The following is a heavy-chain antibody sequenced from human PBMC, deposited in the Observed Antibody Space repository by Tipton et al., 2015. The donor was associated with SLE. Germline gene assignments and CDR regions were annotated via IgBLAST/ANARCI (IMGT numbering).Heavy chain of an antibody. Sequence: TLSLTYTVSGVSVSSGGYYWNWIRQHPGKGLEWIGCIHSRGSTYYTPSLKSRLTMSVDTSNNQFSLQLSSVTAADTALYYCVSSGYPLGSFDVWGQGTMVTVS. CDR3: VSSGYPLGSFDV. J-gene: IGHJ3*01. D-gene: IGHD3-9*01. V-gene: IGHV4-31*03. CDR2: IHSRGST. CDR1: GVSVSSGGYY.